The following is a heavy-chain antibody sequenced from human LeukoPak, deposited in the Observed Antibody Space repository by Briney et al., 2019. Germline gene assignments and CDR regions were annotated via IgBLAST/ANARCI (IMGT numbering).Heavy chain of an antibody. CDR1: GGSISSSNW. D-gene: IGHD6-13*01. Sequence: PSGTLSLTCAVSGGSISSSNWWSWVRQPPGKGLEWIGEIYHSGSTNYNPSLKSRVTISVDKSKNQFSLKLSSVTAADTAVYYCARNHGGGFSSSWPLDYWGQGTLVTVSS. V-gene: IGHV4-4*02. J-gene: IGHJ4*02. CDR2: IYHSGST. CDR3: ARNHGGGFSSSWPLDY.